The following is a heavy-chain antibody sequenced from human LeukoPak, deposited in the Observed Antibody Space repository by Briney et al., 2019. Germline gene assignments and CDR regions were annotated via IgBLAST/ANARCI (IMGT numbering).Heavy chain of an antibody. J-gene: IGHJ6*02. V-gene: IGHV3-23*01. D-gene: IGHD3-10*01. CDR3: AKVPMVRGVTDYGMDV. Sequence: GGSLRLSCAASGFTFSSYAMTWARQAPGKGLKWVSAFRGSGGSTYYADSVKGRFTISRDNSKNTLYLQMNSLRAEDTAVYYCAKVPMVRGVTDYGMDVWGQGTTVTVSS. CDR1: GFTFSSYA. CDR2: FRGSGGST.